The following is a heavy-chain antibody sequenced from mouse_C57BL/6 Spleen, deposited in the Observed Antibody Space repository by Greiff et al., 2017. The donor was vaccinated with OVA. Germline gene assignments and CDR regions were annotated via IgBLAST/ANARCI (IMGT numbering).Heavy chain of an antibody. CDR1: GYTFTSYW. J-gene: IGHJ3*01. CDR3: ARRDGYYPGFAY. CDR2: IYPGSGST. D-gene: IGHD2-3*01. V-gene: IGHV1-55*01. Sequence: QVQLQQPGAELVKPGASVKMSCKASGYTFTSYWITWVKQRPGQGLEWIGDIYPGSGSTNYNEKFKSKATLTVDTSSSTAYMQLSSLTSEDSAVYYCARRDGYYPGFAYWGQGTLVTVSA.